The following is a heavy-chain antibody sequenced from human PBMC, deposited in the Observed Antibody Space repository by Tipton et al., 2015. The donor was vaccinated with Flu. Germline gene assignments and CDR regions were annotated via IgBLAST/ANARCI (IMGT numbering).Heavy chain of an antibody. D-gene: IGHD2-2*01. CDR1: GYTFTSYG. CDR2: IGAYSDNT. V-gene: IGHV1-18*04. J-gene: IGHJ4*02. Sequence: QLVQSGAEVKKPGASVKVSCKASGYTFTSYGINWVRQAPGQGLEWMGWIGAYSDNTNYAQSLQGRVTMTTDTTTNTAYMELRSLRSDDTAVYFCARPGGPAAVNPFSYFDFWGQGTLVTVSS. CDR3: ARPGGPAAVNPFSYFDF.